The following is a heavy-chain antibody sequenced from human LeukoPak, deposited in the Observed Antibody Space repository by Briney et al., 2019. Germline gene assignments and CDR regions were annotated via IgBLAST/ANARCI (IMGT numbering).Heavy chain of an antibody. Sequence: GGSLRLSCAASGFTISSYGMHWVRQAPGKGLEWVAVISYDGSNKYYADSVKGRFTISRDNSKNTLYLQMNSLRAEDTAVYYCAKEPGYGDYALLYYYYYGMDVWGQGTTVTVSS. J-gene: IGHJ6*02. CDR3: AKEPGYGDYALLYYYYYGMDV. CDR1: GFTISSYG. V-gene: IGHV3-30*18. D-gene: IGHD4-17*01. CDR2: ISYDGSNK.